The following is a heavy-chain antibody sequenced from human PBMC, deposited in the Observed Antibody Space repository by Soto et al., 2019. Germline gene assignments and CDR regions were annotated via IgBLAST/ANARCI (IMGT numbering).Heavy chain of an antibody. CDR2: ISSSSSTI. CDR3: AGYLDLPYYYYGMDV. J-gene: IGHJ6*02. Sequence: GASLRLSCAASGFAFSSYSMNWVRQSPGKGLEWVSYISSSSSTIYYADSVKGRFTISRDNAKNSLYLQMNSLRDEDTAVYYCAGYLDLPYYYYGMDVWGQGTTVTVSS. CDR1: GFAFSSYS. V-gene: IGHV3-48*02.